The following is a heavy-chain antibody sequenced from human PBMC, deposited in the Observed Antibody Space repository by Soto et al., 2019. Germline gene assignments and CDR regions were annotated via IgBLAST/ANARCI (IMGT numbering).Heavy chain of an antibody. V-gene: IGHV3-30*03. CDR2: ISYDGSTE. Sequence: QVQLVESGGGVVQPGGSLRLSCEASGFTFSIYGMHWVRQAPGKGLEWVALISYDGSTEDYGDSVKGRFTISRDNSKNTLYLQMNSLRAEDTAVYYCAIQWTGYPYFEYWGQGDLVTVSS. CDR1: GFTFSIYG. D-gene: IGHD3-9*01. J-gene: IGHJ4*02. CDR3: AIQWTGYPYFEY.